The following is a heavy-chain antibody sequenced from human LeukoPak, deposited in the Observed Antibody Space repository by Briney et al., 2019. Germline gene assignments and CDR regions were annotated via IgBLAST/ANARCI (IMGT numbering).Heavy chain of an antibody. V-gene: IGHV4-30-2*01. Sequence: SETLSLTCTVSGGSISSGGYYWSWIRRPPGKGLEWIGYIYHSGSTYYNPSLKSRVTISVDRSKNQFSLKLSSVTAADTAVYYCARDRRGVVISWGQGTLVTVSS. CDR1: GGSISSGGYY. D-gene: IGHD3-3*01. CDR2: IYHSGST. CDR3: ARDRRGVVIS. J-gene: IGHJ4*02.